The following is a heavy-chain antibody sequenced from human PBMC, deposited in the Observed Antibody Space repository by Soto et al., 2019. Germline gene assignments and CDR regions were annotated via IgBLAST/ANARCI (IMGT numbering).Heavy chain of an antibody. Sequence: QVQLVQSGVEVKNPGASVRVSCKASAYPFTSYGISWVRQAPGQGLEWMGWISVYNGNTNYAREFQGRVTLTTDTSTSTAYMELRSLRSDDTAVYYCARGFLSVVPYYDYGLDVWGQGTTVIVSS. D-gene: IGHD2-15*01. CDR3: ARGFLSVVPYYDYGLDV. J-gene: IGHJ6*02. CDR1: AYPFTSYG. CDR2: ISVYNGNT. V-gene: IGHV1-18*01.